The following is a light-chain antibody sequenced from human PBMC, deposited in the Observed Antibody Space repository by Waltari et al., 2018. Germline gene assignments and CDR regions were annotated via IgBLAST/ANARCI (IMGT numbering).Light chain of an antibody. J-gene: IGLJ3*02. V-gene: IGLV2-14*03. CDR1: SSDVGHYNS. CDR2: DVS. Sequence: QSALTQPASVSGSPGQSITISCTGTSSDVGHYNSVSWYQDHPGQGPKVIIYDVSDPPSGVSARFSGSKSGNTASLTISGLQAEDEADYYCSSQSSDNIVLFGGGTRVTVL. CDR3: SSQSSDNIVL.